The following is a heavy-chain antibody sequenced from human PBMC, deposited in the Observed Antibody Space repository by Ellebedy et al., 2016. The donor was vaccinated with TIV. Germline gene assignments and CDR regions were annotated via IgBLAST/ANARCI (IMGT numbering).Heavy chain of an antibody. Sequence: SGPTLVKPKETLTLTCTVPGFSLTNIIMGVSWIRQPPGKALEWLAHIFLNDEKSYSPSLEARLSISKDTAKSQVVLTVANMDPVDTPTYYCVRALKDCGGDCTYKFDFWGQGALVTVSS. D-gene: IGHD2-21*02. CDR3: VRALKDCGGDCTYKFDF. CDR1: GFSLTNIIMG. CDR2: IFLNDEK. V-gene: IGHV2-26*01. J-gene: IGHJ4*02.